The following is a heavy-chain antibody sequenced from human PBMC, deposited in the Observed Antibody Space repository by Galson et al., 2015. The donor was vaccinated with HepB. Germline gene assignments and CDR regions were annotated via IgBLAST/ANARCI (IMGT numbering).Heavy chain of an antibody. V-gene: IGHV1-46*01. D-gene: IGHD3-22*01. CDR2: ITPSGSAT. Sequence: SVKVSCKASGDTFPNYYVHWVRQAPGQGLEWMGIITPSGSATSYSQTFQGRVTMTRDTSTNTVYMKLTSLRSEDTAIYYCVCYDTSAHYYDYWGQGTLVTVSS. J-gene: IGHJ4*02. CDR3: VCYDTSAHYYDY. CDR1: GDTFPNYY.